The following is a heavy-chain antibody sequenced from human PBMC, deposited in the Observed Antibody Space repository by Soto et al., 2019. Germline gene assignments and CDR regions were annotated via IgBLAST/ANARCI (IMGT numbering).Heavy chain of an antibody. CDR1: GYTFTSYG. J-gene: IGHJ4*02. CDR3: ARDTSRGEYDY. Sequence: QVQLVQSGAEVKKPGASVKVSCKASGYTFTSYGISWVRQAPGQGLEWMGWINVYNGNTNYAQKLQGRVTMTTDTSTSTAYLDLRSLRSADPAVYFCARDTSRGEYDYWGQGTLVTVSS. CDR2: INVYNGNT. D-gene: IGHD3-10*01. V-gene: IGHV1-18*01.